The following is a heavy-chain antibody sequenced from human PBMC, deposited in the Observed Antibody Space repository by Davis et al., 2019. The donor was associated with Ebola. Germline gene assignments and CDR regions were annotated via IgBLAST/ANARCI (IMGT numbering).Heavy chain of an antibody. CDR3: ARGYISGCFDY. CDR2: FYSVGNT. CDR1: GFTFSSYA. Sequence: PGGSLRLSCAASGFTFSSYAMSWVRQAPGKGLEWVSIFYSVGNTYYADSVKGRFTISRDTSKNTLFLQMNSLRAEDTAVYYCARGYISGCFDYWGQGTLVTVSS. V-gene: IGHV3-53*01. J-gene: IGHJ4*02. D-gene: IGHD6-19*01.